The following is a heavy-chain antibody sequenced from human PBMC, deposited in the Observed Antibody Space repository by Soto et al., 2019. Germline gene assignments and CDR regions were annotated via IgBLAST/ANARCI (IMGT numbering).Heavy chain of an antibody. CDR1: GGSMSSYY. Sequence: PSETLSLNCTVSGGSMSSYYWGWIRQPPGKGLEWIGYIYYSGSTNYNPSLKSRVTISVDTSKNQFSLKLSSVTAADTAVYYCACLVGATKVDYWGQGTLVTVS. J-gene: IGHJ4*02. V-gene: IGHV4-59*01. D-gene: IGHD1-26*01. CDR3: ACLVGATKVDY. CDR2: IYYSGST.